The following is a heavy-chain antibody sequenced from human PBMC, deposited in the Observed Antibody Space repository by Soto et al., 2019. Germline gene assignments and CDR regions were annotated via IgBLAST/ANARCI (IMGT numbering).Heavy chain of an antibody. CDR2: INAGNGNT. Sequence: ASVKVSCKASGYTFTSYAMHWVRQAPGQRLEWMGWINAGNGNTKYSQKFQGRVTITRDTSASIAYMELSSLRSEDTAVYYCARAGYCSSTSCYVYYDWGQGTLVTVSS. D-gene: IGHD2-2*03. V-gene: IGHV1-3*01. J-gene: IGHJ4*02. CDR3: ARAGYCSSTSCYVYYD. CDR1: GYTFTSYA.